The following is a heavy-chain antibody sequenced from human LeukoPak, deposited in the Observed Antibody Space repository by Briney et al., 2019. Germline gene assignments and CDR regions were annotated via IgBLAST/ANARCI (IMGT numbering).Heavy chain of an antibody. Sequence: SETLSLTCTVSGGSISSYYWSWIRQLAGKGLEWIGRIYTSGSTNYNPSLKSRVTMSVDTSKNQFSLKLSSVTAANTAVYYYARVATIESTWFDPWGQGTLVTVSS. CDR3: ARVATIESTWFDP. CDR1: GGSISSYY. D-gene: IGHD1-26*01. J-gene: IGHJ5*02. CDR2: IYTSGST. V-gene: IGHV4-4*07.